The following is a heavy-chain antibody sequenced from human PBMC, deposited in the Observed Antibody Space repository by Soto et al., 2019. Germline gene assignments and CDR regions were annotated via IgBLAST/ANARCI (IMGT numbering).Heavy chain of an antibody. CDR3: ATSGFWSGYPSYYYGMDV. J-gene: IGHJ6*02. Sequence: ASVKVSCKASGYTFTSYGISWVRQAPGQGLEWMGWISAYNGNTNYAQKLQGRVTMTRDTSASTAYMELSSLRSEDTAVYYCATSGFWSGYPSYYYGMDVWGQGTTVTVSS. CDR1: GYTFTSYG. CDR2: ISAYNGNT. D-gene: IGHD3-3*01. V-gene: IGHV1-18*01.